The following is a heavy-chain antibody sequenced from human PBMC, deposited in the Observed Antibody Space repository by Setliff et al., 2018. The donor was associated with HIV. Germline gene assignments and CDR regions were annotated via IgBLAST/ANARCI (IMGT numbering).Heavy chain of an antibody. J-gene: IGHJ5*02. Sequence: SETLSLTCNVSGGSIWNNNYYWGWIRQSPGKGPEWIGSIYYSGSATYNPSLKSRVTMSVDTAKNQFSLKLTSMTAADTAVYYCARGGGGYNSWWFGPWGLGTLVTVSS. CDR3: ARGGGGYNSWWFGP. V-gene: IGHV4-39*07. CDR1: GGSIWNNNYY. D-gene: IGHD5-12*01. CDR2: IYYSGSA.